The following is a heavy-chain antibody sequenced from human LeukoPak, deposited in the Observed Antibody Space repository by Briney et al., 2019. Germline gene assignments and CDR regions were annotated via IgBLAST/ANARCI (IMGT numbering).Heavy chain of an antibody. CDR1: GFSFYDYA. V-gene: IGHV3-9*01. CDR3: AKDTRDILTGYYNTAFDY. CDR2: ITWNSDTI. D-gene: IGHD3-9*01. Sequence: GRSLRLSCAASGFSFYDYAMHWVRQAPGKGLEWVSGITWNSDTIGYADSVKGRFTISRDNAKNSLYLQMNSLRAEDTALYYCAKDTRDILTGYYNTAFDYWGQGTLVTVSS. J-gene: IGHJ4*02.